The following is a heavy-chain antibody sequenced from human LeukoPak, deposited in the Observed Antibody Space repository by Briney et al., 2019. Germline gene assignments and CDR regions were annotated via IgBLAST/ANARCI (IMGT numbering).Heavy chain of an antibody. CDR1: GYSFPNYW. J-gene: IGHJ4*02. CDR3: ARTYSSSWLHYFDY. Sequence: EESLKISCKGSGYSFPNYWIGWVRQMPGKGLEWMGIIFPGDSDTRYSPSFQGQVTISADKSISTAYLQWSSLKASDTAIYYCARTYSSSWLHYFDYWGQGTLVTVSS. D-gene: IGHD6-13*01. CDR2: IFPGDSDT. V-gene: IGHV5-51*01.